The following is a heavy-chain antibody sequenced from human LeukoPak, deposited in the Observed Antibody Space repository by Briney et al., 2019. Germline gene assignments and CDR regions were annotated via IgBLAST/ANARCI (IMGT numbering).Heavy chain of an antibody. D-gene: IGHD6-13*01. J-gene: IGHJ5*02. CDR1: GFTFSSYE. V-gene: IGHV3-48*03. CDR3: AREGPGWAAAAGTPFNWFDP. Sequence: GGSLRLSCAASGFTFSSYEMNWVRQAPGKGLEWVSYISSSGSTIYYADSVKGRFTISRDNAKNSLYLQMNSLRAEDTAVYYCAREGPGWAAAAGTPFNWFDPWGQGTLVTVSS. CDR2: ISSSGSTI.